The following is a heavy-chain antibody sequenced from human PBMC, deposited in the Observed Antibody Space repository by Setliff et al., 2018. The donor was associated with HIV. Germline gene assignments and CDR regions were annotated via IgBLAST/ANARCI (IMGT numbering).Heavy chain of an antibody. CDR2: INHSGST. CDR1: GESFTDYF. J-gene: IGHJ6*03. CDR3: ARGREVKRDTYYDYFYMDV. V-gene: IGHV4-34*01. Sequence: SETLSLTCAVYGESFTDYFWTWIRQSPGKGLEWLGEINHSGSTNQNPSLKSRFIVSVDTSKNQFSLRLNSVTAVDTAVYYCARGREVKRDTYYDYFYMDVWSRGTAVTVSS. D-gene: IGHD1-26*01.